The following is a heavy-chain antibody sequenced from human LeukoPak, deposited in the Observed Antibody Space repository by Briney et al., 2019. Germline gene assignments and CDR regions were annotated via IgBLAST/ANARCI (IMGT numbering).Heavy chain of an antibody. D-gene: IGHD3-10*01. CDR3: ASFSLGGGRYFDY. J-gene: IGHJ4*02. Sequence: PSETLSLTCTVSGGSISSYYWSWIRQPPGKGLEWIGYIYYSGSTNYNPSLKSRVTISVDTSKNQFSLKLSSVTAADTAVYYCASFSLGGGRYFDYWGQGTLVTVSS. CDR2: IYYSGST. CDR1: GGSISSYY. V-gene: IGHV4-59*01.